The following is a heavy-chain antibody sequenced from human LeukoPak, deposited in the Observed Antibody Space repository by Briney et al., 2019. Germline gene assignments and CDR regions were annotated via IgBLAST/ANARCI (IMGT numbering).Heavy chain of an antibody. CDR1: GGTFSSYA. CDR3: ARSSHDYVWGSYLDY. V-gene: IGHV1-69*05. D-gene: IGHD3-16*02. CDR2: IIPIFGTA. Sequence: ASVKVSCKASGGTFSSYAISWVRQAPGQGLEWMGGIIPIFGTANYAQKFQGRVTITTDESTSTAYMELSSLRSEDTAVYYCARSSHDYVWGSYLDYWGQGTLVTVSS. J-gene: IGHJ4*02.